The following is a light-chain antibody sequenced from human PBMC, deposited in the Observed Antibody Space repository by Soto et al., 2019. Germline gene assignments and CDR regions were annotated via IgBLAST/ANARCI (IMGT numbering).Light chain of an antibody. CDR3: QQSLTMPIT. CDR1: QSINNY. V-gene: IGKV1-39*01. CDR2: SAS. J-gene: IGKJ5*01. Sequence: DIPMTQSPASLSVSVGDRVTITCRASQSINNYLNWYLQRPGQAPKLLIRSASTLQRGVPSRFSGSGSRTEFNLTIADLQPDDFVTYYCQQSLTMPITFGHGTRLDIK.